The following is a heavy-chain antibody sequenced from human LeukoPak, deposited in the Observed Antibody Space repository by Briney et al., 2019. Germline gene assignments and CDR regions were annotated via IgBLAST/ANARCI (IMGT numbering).Heavy chain of an antibody. Sequence: GGSLRLSCAASGFTFSSYSMNWVRQAPGKGLEWVSSISSSSSYIYYADSVKGRFTISRDNAKNSLYLQMNSLRAEDTAVYYCARDTGGENYDFWSGYYGKYYYYYYMDVWGKGTTATVSS. CDR2: ISSSSSYI. D-gene: IGHD3-3*01. J-gene: IGHJ6*03. CDR3: ARDTGGENYDFWSGYYGKYYYYYYMDV. V-gene: IGHV3-21*01. CDR1: GFTFSSYS.